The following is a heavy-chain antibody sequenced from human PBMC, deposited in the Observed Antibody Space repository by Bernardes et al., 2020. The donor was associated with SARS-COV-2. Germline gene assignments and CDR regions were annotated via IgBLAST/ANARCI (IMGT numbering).Heavy chain of an antibody. CDR3: ARDPRYSYGFYYYYGMDV. V-gene: IGHV1-69*01. Sequence: SLKVSCKASGGTFSSYAISWVRQAPGQGLEWMGGIIPLFGTANYAQKFQGRVTITADESTSTAYMELSSLRSEDTAVYYCARDPRYSYGFYYYYGMDVWGQGTTVTVSS. J-gene: IGHJ6*02. CDR1: GGTFSSYA. CDR2: IIPLFGTA. D-gene: IGHD5-18*01.